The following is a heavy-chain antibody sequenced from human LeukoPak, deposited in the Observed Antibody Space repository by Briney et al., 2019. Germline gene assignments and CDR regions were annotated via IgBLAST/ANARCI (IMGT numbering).Heavy chain of an antibody. CDR2: ISGSGGST. CDR3: AKDPYLILSTGYSSSWGPDYFDY. CDR1: GFTFSSCA. Sequence: GGSLRLSCAASGFTFSSCAMSWVRQAPGKGLEWVSAISGSGGSTYYADSVKGRFTISRDNSKNTLYLQMNSLRAEDTAVYYCAKDPYLILSTGYSSSWGPDYFDYWGQGTLVTVSS. V-gene: IGHV3-23*01. J-gene: IGHJ4*02. D-gene: IGHD6-13*01.